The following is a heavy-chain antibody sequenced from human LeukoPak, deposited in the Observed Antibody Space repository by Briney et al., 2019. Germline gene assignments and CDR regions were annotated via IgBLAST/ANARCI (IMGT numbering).Heavy chain of an antibody. J-gene: IGHJ6*02. CDR1: GGSISSGGYS. CDR3: ARYHDYYGMDV. Sequence: SETLSLTCAVSGGSISSGGYSWSWIRQPPGKGLEWIGYIYHSGSTYYDPSLKSRVTISVDRSKNQFSLELSSVTAADTAVYYCARYHDYYGMDVWGQGTTVTVSS. D-gene: IGHD2-2*01. V-gene: IGHV4-30-2*01. CDR2: IYHSGST.